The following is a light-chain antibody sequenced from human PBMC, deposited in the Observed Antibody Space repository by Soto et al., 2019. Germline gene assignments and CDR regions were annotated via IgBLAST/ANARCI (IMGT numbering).Light chain of an antibody. V-gene: IGLV2-14*01. Sequence: QPVLTPPASVSGSPGQSIAISCTGTSSDVGGYNFVSWYQQHPHKAPKLMISDVSNRPSGVSNRFSGSKSGNTASLTISGLQAEDGADYYCSSYTSSSTYVFGTGTRSPS. J-gene: IGLJ1*01. CDR1: SSDVGGYNF. CDR2: DVS. CDR3: SSYTSSSTYV.